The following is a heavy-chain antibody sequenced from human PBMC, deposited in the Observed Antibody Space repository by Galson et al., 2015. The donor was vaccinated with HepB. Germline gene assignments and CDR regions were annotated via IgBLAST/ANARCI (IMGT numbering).Heavy chain of an antibody. CDR3: ARTRGAAAGISDY. J-gene: IGHJ4*02. CDR1: GFTFSSYW. V-gene: IGHV3-74*01. CDR2: INSDGTYI. D-gene: IGHD6-13*01. Sequence: SLRLSCAASGFTFSSYWMHWVRQAPGKGLEWVSRINSDGTYITYADSVKGRFTIPRDNATNTLYLQMNSPRAEDTDLYYCARTRGAAAGISDYWGQGTLVTVSS.